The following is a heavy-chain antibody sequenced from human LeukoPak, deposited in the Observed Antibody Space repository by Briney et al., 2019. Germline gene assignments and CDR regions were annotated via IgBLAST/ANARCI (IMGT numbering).Heavy chain of an antibody. Sequence: ASVKVSCKASGYTFTSYYMHWVRQAPGQGLERMGIIDPSGVSTTYAQKFQGRVTMTRDMSTSTVYMELNSLRSEDTAVYYCARNHKIAARAENYYYMDVWGKGTTVTVSS. J-gene: IGHJ6*03. CDR1: GYTFTSYY. D-gene: IGHD6-13*01. CDR2: IDPSGVST. CDR3: ARNHKIAARAENYYYMDV. V-gene: IGHV1-46*01.